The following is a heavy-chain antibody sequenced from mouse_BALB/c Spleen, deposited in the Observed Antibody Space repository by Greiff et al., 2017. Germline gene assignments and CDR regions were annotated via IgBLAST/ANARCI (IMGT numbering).Heavy chain of an antibody. Sequence: EVQGVESGPGLVKPSQSLSLTCTATGYSITSDYAWNWIRQFPGNKLEWMGYISYSGSTRYNPSLKSRTSITRDTSKNQFFLQLNSVTTEDTATYYCARRRLRQGRYAMDYWGQGTSVTVSS. CDR3: ARRRLRQGRYAMDY. CDR1: GYSITSDYA. V-gene: IGHV3-2*02. J-gene: IGHJ4*01. CDR2: ISYSGST. D-gene: IGHD2-4*01.